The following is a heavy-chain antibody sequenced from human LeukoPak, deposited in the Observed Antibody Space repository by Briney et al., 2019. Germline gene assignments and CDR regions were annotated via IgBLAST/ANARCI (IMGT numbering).Heavy chain of an antibody. D-gene: IGHD1-26*01. CDR2: IYTSGST. J-gene: IGHJ3*02. Sequence: SGTLSLTCTVSGGSISSGSYYWSWIRQPAGKGLEWIGRIYTSGSTNYNPSLKSRVTISVDTSKNQFSLKLSSVTAADTAVYYCARRSGIYSAFDIWGQGTMVTVSS. CDR3: ARRSGIYSAFDI. V-gene: IGHV4-61*02. CDR1: GGSISSGSYY.